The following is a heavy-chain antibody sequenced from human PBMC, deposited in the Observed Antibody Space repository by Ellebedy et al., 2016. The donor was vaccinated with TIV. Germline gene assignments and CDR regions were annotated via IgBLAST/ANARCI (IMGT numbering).Heavy chain of an antibody. CDR1: GFTFDDFA. D-gene: IGHD6-13*01. Sequence: SLKISCAASGFTFDDFAMHWVRQVPGKGLEWVSSITYNSDRIGYADSVKGRFTISRDNVKNSLYLQVDSLTPEDTALYYCVEEAAAGTRGAFDIWGQGTMVTVSS. CDR3: VEEAAAGTRGAFDI. V-gene: IGHV3-9*01. CDR2: ITYNSDRI. J-gene: IGHJ3*02.